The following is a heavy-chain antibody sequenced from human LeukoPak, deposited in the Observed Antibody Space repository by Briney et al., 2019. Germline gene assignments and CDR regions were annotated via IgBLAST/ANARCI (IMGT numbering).Heavy chain of an antibody. Sequence: GGSMRLSCAASGFILNNDAMTWVRQAPGKGLQWISVISGSGRTIEYEDSVKGRFTISRDNSKNTVSLQMNNLRVEDTAIYYCAKNVMVKRYIDYWGQGTPVTVSS. CDR1: GFILNNDA. V-gene: IGHV3-23*01. CDR2: ISGSGRTI. D-gene: IGHD5-18*01. CDR3: AKNVMVKRYIDY. J-gene: IGHJ4*02.